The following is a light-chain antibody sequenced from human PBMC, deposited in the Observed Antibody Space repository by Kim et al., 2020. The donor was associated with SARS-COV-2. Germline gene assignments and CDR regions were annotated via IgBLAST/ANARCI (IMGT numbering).Light chain of an antibody. CDR2: GSV. J-gene: IGLJ3*02. Sequence: GQRITMYWSCSSPNLGSNTVDCDQQLPQAAPERLISGSVQRPSGVPDRFSGSKSGTSASLAISGLQSEDEADYHCAAWDDSVNGVVFGGGTQLTVL. CDR3: AAWDDSVNGVV. CDR1: SPNLGSNT. V-gene: IGLV1-44*01.